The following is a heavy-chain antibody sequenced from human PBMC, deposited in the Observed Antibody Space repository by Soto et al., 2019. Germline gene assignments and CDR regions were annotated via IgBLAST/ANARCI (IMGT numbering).Heavy chain of an antibody. D-gene: IGHD3-3*01. CDR1: GYTFTIYG. Sequence: GASVKVSCKASGYTFTIYGISWVRQAPGQGLEWMGWISAYNGNTNYAQKLQGRVTMTTDTSTSTAYMELRSLRSDDTAVYYCAREEEPYDFWSGVHFDYWGQGTLVTVSS. CDR2: ISAYNGNT. V-gene: IGHV1-18*01. J-gene: IGHJ4*02. CDR3: AREEEPYDFWSGVHFDY.